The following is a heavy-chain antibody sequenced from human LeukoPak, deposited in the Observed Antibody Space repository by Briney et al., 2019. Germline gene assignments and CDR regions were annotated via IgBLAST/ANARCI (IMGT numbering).Heavy chain of an antibody. V-gene: IGHV3-64*01. CDR2: ISSNGGST. Sequence: GGSLRLSXAASGFTFSSYAMHWVRQAPGKGLEYVSAISSNGGSTYYANSVKGRFTISRDNSKNTLYLQMGSLRAEDMAVYYCARGYDFWSGYGLSFQHWGQGTLVTVSS. CDR3: ARGYDFWSGYGLSFQH. CDR1: GFTFSSYA. D-gene: IGHD3-3*01. J-gene: IGHJ1*01.